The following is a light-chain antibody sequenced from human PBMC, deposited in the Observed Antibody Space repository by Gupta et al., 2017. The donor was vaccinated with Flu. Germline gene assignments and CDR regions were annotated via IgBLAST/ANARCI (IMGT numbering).Light chain of an antibody. CDR3: QQDSTFPYT. J-gene: IGKJ2*01. CDR1: HGISTF. Sequence: LSSLSASVGDRVTITCRASHGISTFLAWFQQKPGKAPKSLIYGASSLHTGVPSKFTGSGSGTDFTLTINSLQPEDFATYYCQQDSTFPYTFGQGTKLEIK. V-gene: IGKV1-16*02. CDR2: GAS.